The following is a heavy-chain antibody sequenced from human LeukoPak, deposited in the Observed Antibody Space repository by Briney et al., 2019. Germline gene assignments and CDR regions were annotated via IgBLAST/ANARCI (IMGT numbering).Heavy chain of an antibody. CDR2: INHSGST. CDR3: ARHSQPNQYRGWFDP. D-gene: IGHD3-10*01. CDR1: GGSFSGYY. Sequence: SETLSLTCAVYGGSFSGYYWSWIRQPPGKGLEWIGEINHSGSTNYNPSLKSRVTISVDTSKNQFSLKLSSVTAADTAVYYCARHSQPNQYRGWFDPWGQGTLVTVSS. J-gene: IGHJ5*02. V-gene: IGHV4-34*01.